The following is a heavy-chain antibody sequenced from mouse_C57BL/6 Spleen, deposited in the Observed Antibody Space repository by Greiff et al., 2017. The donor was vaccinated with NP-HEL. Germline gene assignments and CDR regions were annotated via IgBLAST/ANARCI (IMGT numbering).Heavy chain of an antibody. Sequence: QVTLKESGAELVRPGASVKLSCKASGYTFPDYYINWVKQRPGQGLEWIARIYPGSGNTYYNEKFKGKATLTAEKSSSTAYMQLSSLTSEDSAVYFCATYYGNDAMDYWGQGTSVTVSS. CDR2: IYPGSGNT. CDR3: ATYYGNDAMDY. D-gene: IGHD2-1*01. J-gene: IGHJ4*01. V-gene: IGHV1-76*01. CDR1: GYTFPDYY.